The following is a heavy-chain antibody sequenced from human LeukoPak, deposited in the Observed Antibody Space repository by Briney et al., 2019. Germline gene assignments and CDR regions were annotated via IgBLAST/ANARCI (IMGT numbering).Heavy chain of an antibody. J-gene: IGHJ5*02. CDR3: ARAMGMATRRFDP. V-gene: IGHV1-69*13. CDR2: IIPIFGTA. D-gene: IGHD5-24*01. CDR1: GGTFSSYA. Sequence: SVKVSCKASGGTFSSYAISWVRQAPGQGLEWMGGIIPIFGTANYAQKFQGRVTITADESTSTAYMELSSLRPEDTAVYYCARAMGMATRRFDPWGQGTLVTVSS.